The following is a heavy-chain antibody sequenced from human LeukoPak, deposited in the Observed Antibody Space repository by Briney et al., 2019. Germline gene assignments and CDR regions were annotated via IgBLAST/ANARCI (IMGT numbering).Heavy chain of an antibody. CDR1: GGTFSSYA. J-gene: IGHJ1*01. Sequence: AASVKVSCKASGGTFSSYAISWVRQAPGQGLEWMGGIIPIFGTANYAQKFQGRVTITADKSTSTAYMELSSLRSEDTAVYYCAWDSSGYYYDPPEYFQHWGQGTLVTVSS. D-gene: IGHD3-22*01. CDR2: IIPIFGTA. CDR3: AWDSSGYYYDPPEYFQH. V-gene: IGHV1-69*06.